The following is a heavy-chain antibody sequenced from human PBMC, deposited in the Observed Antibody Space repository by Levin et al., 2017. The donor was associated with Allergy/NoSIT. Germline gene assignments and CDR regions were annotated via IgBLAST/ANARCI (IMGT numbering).Heavy chain of an antibody. V-gene: IGHV3-48*01. D-gene: IGHD6-19*01. CDR2: ISSSSSSI. J-gene: IGHJ3*02. Sequence: GALRLSCAASGFTFSSYSMNWVRQAPGKGLEWVSYISSSSSSIYYADSVKGRFTISRDNAKNSLYLQMNSLRAEDTAVYYCARGGSSGRGAFDIWGQGTMVTVSS. CDR1: GFTFSSYS. CDR3: ARGGSSGRGAFDI.